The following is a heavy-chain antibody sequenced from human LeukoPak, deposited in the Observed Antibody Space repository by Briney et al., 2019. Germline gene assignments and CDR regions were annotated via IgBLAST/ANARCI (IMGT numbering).Heavy chain of an antibody. D-gene: IGHD2-8*01. CDR3: AREGGGRYCTNGVCYFDP. Sequence: GASVKVSCKASGYTFTGYYMHWVRQAPGQGLEWMGWISAYNGNTNYAQKLQGRVTMTTDTSTSTAYMELRSLRSDDTAVYYCAREGGGRYCTNGVCYFDPWGQGTLVTVSS. J-gene: IGHJ5*02. CDR1: GYTFTGYY. V-gene: IGHV1-18*04. CDR2: ISAYNGNT.